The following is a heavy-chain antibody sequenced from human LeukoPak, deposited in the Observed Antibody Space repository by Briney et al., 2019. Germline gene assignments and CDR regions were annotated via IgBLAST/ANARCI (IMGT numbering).Heavy chain of an antibody. CDR3: VRLSTFKVGSTAYDAFDL. CDR1: GFTFSRHG. CDR2: IWYDGSKT. J-gene: IGHJ3*01. V-gene: IGHV3-33*07. D-gene: IGHD1-26*01. Sequence: GGSLRLSCGASGFTFSRHGMNWVRQAPGKGLEWVAVIWYDGSKTYYADSVKGRFTISRDNSKNTLYLQMNSLSAEDTAVYYCVRLSTFKVGSTAYDAFDLWGQGTMVTVSS.